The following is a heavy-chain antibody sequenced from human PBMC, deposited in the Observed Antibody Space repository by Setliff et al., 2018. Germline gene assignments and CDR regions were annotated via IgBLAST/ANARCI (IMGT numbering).Heavy chain of an antibody. CDR3: ARTCSGSGCYAGLES. CDR2: ISSDGITI. Sequence: GGSLRLSCAASGFAFGDYFMSWIREAPGKGLEWISYISSDGITIHYADSVKGRFTVTRDNAKNSLYLQMDSLRPEDTAVYYCARTCSGSGCYAGLESWGQGTPVTVSS. D-gene: IGHD2-15*01. CDR1: GFAFGDYF. J-gene: IGHJ4*02. V-gene: IGHV3-11*04.